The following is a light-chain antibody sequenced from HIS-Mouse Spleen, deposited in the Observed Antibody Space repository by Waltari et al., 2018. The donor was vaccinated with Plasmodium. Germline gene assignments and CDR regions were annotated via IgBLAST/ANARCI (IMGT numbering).Light chain of an antibody. J-gene: IGKJ1*01. Sequence: DIQMTQSPSSLSASVGDRVTITCRASQSISNYLNWYQQKPGKAPKFLFYAASTLQSGVPSRLSGSGSGTDFTLTISSLQPEDFATYDCQQSYSTWTFGQGTKVEIK. V-gene: IGKV1-39*01. CDR1: QSISNY. CDR2: AAS. CDR3: QQSYSTWT.